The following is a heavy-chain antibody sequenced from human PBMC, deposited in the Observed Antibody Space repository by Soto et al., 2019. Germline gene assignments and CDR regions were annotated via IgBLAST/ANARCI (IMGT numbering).Heavy chain of an antibody. CDR2: IKSKTDGGTT. CDR3: TTDRSIFGVVDTGM. V-gene: IGHV3-15*01. CDR1: GFTFSNAW. J-gene: IGHJ4*02. D-gene: IGHD3-3*02. Sequence: EVQLVESGGGLVKPGGSLRLSCAASGFTFSNAWMSWVRQAPGKGLECVGRIKSKTDGGTTDYAAPVKGRFTISRDDSKNTLYLQMISLKTEDTAVYYCTTDRSIFGVVDTGMWGQGTLVTVSS.